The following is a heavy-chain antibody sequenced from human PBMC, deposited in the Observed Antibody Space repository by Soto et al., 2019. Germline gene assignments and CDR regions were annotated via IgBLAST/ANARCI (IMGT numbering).Heavy chain of an antibody. D-gene: IGHD6-19*01. CDR3: ARAVGDPLYYLDS. CDR1: SDSISSYY. CDR2: TDYSGNT. Sequence: QVQLQESGPGLVRPSETLSLTCTVSSDSISSYYWIWIRQSPGKGLEWIGYTDYSGNTNYNPSLKSRVTISRDPSKNQCSRRLSSVAAADTEVYYCARAVGDPLYYLDSWCQGTLVTVSS. V-gene: IGHV4-59*08. J-gene: IGHJ4*02.